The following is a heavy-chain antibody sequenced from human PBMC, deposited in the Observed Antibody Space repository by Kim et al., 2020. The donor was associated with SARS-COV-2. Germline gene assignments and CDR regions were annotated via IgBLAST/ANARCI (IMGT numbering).Heavy chain of an antibody. V-gene: IGHV4-34*01. D-gene: IGHD2-21*02. J-gene: IGHJ4*02. Sequence: SETLSLTCAVYGGSFSGYYWSWIRQPPGKGLEWIGEINHSGSTNYNPSLKSRVTISVDTSKNQFSLKLSSVTAADTAVYYCARARGLHIVVVTARNFDYWGQGTLVTVSS. CDR1: GGSFSGYY. CDR3: ARARGLHIVVVTARNFDY. CDR2: INHSGST.